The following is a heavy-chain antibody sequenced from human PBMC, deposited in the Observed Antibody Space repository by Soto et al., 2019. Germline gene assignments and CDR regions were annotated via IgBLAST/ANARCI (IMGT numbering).Heavy chain of an antibody. CDR2: FDPEDGET. J-gene: IGHJ4*02. CDR1: GDALTELS. V-gene: IGHV1-24*01. D-gene: IGHD2-2*01. Sequence: ASVKVSGKVSGDALTELSMHWVRQAPGKGLEWMGGFDPEDGETIYAQKFQGRVTMTEDTSTDTAYMELSSLRSEDTAVYYGATGLGQLPNPFDYWGQGTLVTVSS. CDR3: ATGLGQLPNPFDY.